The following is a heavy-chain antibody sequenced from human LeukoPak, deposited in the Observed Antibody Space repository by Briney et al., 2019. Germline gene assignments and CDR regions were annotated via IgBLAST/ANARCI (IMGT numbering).Heavy chain of an antibody. V-gene: IGHV1-2*04. D-gene: IGHD6-13*01. CDR2: INPNSGGT. CDR3: ARGPIAAAGTGGNNWFDP. J-gene: IGHJ5*02. CDR1: GYTFTGYY. Sequence: ASVKVSCKASGYTFTGYYMHWVRQAPGQGLEWMGWINPNSGGTNYAQKFQGWVTMTRDTSIRTAYMELSRLRSDDTAVYYCARGPIAAAGTGGNNWFDPWGQGTLVTVSS.